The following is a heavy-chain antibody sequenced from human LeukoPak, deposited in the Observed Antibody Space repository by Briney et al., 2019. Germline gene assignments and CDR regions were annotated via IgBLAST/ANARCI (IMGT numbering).Heavy chain of an antibody. CDR1: GGSISSYY. D-gene: IGHD1-26*01. Sequence: PSETLSLTCTVSGGSISSYYWSWIRQPPGRGLEWITYIYYSGSTNYNPSLKSRVTISVDTSKNQFSLKLSSVTAADTAVYYCARHVPYSKNYYYYMDVWGKGTTVTVSS. V-gene: IGHV4-59*08. CDR3: ARHVPYSKNYYYYMDV. CDR2: IYYSGST. J-gene: IGHJ6*03.